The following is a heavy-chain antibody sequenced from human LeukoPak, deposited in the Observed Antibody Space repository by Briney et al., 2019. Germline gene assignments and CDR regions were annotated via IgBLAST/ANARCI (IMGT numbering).Heavy chain of an antibody. CDR1: GYTFTSYY. J-gene: IGHJ4*02. D-gene: IGHD3-22*01. CDR2: INPNSGGT. Sequence: ASVKVSCKASGYTFTSYYMHWVRQAPGQGLEWMGWINPNSGGTNYAQKFQGRVTMTRDTSISTAYMELSRLRSDDTAVYYCARDLPRGPYYYDSSGQDWGQGTLVTVSS. CDR3: ARDLPRGPYYYDSSGQD. V-gene: IGHV1-2*02.